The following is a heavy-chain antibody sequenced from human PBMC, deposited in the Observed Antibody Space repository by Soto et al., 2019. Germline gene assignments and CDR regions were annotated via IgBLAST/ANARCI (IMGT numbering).Heavy chain of an antibody. J-gene: IGHJ6*02. CDR1: GGSISSRGYY. CDR3: ARVFGFGGMDV. Sequence: SETLSLTCTVSGGSISSRGYYWSFIRPHPGKGLEWIGYIYYSGSTYYNPSLKSRVTISVDTSKNQCSLKLSSVTAADAAVYYCARVFGFGGMDVWGQGTTVTVSS. D-gene: IGHD3-10*01. V-gene: IGHV4-31*03. CDR2: IYYSGST.